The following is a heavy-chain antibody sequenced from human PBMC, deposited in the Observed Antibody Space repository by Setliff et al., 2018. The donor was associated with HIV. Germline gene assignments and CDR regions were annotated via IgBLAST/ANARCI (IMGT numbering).Heavy chain of an antibody. V-gene: IGHV4-59*01. CDR1: GGSISSDY. CDR3: ATLGPDDYSNHVDY. Sequence: SETLSLTCTVSGGSISSDYWSWIRQPPGKGMEWIGFIYDSGSTNYNPSLESRVTISVDTSKNQFSLKLSSVTAADTAVYYCATLGPDDYSNHVDYWGQGTLVTVSS. CDR2: IYDSGST. J-gene: IGHJ4*02. D-gene: IGHD4-4*01.